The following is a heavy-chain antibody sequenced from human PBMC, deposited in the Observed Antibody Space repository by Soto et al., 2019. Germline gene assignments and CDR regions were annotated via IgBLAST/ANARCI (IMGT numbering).Heavy chain of an antibody. CDR2: ISYDGSNT. V-gene: IGHV3-30*03. J-gene: IGHJ4*02. CDR3: GASYYYDSGGHYAAVKPLDY. Sequence: QVQLVESGGGVVQPGRSLRLSCAASGFTFTSHGMHWVRQAPGKGLEWVAVISYDGSNTYYADSVKGRFTISRDNSKNTLYLQMHSLSDEDTAVYHCGASYYYDSGGHYAAVKPLDYWGQGTLVTVSS. D-gene: IGHD3-22*01. CDR1: GFTFTSHG.